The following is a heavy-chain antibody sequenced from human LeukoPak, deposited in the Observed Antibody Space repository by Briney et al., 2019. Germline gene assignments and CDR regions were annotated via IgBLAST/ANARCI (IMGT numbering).Heavy chain of an antibody. J-gene: IGHJ4*02. CDR3: ARDRQQQLVVYYFDY. D-gene: IGHD6-13*01. CDR2: ISGSGGST. CDR1: GFTFSSYA. Sequence: GGSLRLSCAASGFTFSSYAMSWVRQAPGKGLEWVSAISGSGGSTYYADSVKGRFTISRDNSKNTLYLQMNSLRAEDTAVYYCARDRQQQLVVYYFDYWGQGTLVTVSS. V-gene: IGHV3-23*01.